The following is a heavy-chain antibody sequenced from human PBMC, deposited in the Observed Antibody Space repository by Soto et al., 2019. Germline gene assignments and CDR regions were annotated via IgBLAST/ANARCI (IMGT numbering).Heavy chain of an antibody. D-gene: IGHD6-13*01. Sequence: GGSLRLSCAASGFTFSSYSMHWVRQAPGKGLEWVAVISYDGSNKYYADSVKGRFTISRDNSKNTLYLQMNSLRAEDTAVYYCAKDLSGIAAASGSPHYYYYGMDVWGQGTTVTVSS. J-gene: IGHJ6*02. V-gene: IGHV3-30*18. CDR1: GFTFSSYS. CDR3: AKDLSGIAAASGSPHYYYYGMDV. CDR2: ISYDGSNK.